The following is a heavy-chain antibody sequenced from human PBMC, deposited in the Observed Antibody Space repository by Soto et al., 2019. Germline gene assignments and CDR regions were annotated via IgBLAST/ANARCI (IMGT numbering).Heavy chain of an antibody. CDR1: GFTFTSSS. Sequence: SVKVSCKASGFTFTSSSVQWVRQARGQRLEWIGWIVIGSGNTNYAQKFQERVTITRDMSTSTAYMELSSLRSEDTAVYYCAAGVATTNYYYYGMDVWGQGTTVTVSS. D-gene: IGHD5-12*01. CDR2: IVIGSGNT. CDR3: AAGVATTNYYYYGMDV. V-gene: IGHV1-58*01. J-gene: IGHJ6*02.